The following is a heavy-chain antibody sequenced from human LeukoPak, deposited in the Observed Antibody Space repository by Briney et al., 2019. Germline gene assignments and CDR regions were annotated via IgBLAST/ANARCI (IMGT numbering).Heavy chain of an antibody. CDR3: ARGNTMVRGVIWYFFDY. CDR1: GGSISSYY. J-gene: IGHJ4*02. Sequence: SETLSLTCTVSGGSISSYYWSWIRQPPGKGLEWIGYIYYSGSTNYNPSLKSRVTISVDTSKNQFSLKLSSVTAADTAVYYCARGNTMVRGVIWYFFDYWGQGTLVTVSS. D-gene: IGHD3-10*01. V-gene: IGHV4-59*01. CDR2: IYYSGST.